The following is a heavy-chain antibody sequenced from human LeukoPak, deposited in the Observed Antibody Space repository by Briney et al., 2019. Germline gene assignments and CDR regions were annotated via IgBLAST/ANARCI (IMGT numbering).Heavy chain of an antibody. CDR2: IYHSGNT. D-gene: IGHD2-15*01. V-gene: IGHV4-39*01. CDR1: GGSISSSSNY. J-gene: IGHJ4*02. Sequence: PSETLSLTCTVSGGSISSSSNYWGWIRQPPGKGLDWIGNIYHSGNTYYNPSLKSRVTISVDTSKNQFSLKLSSVTAADTAVYFCATPDKIVRNCGQGTLVTVSS. CDR3: ATPDKIVRN.